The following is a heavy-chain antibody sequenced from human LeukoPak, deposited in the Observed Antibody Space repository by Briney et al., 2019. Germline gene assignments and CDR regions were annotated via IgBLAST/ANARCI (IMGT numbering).Heavy chain of an antibody. CDR3: ARPSRVGATKVWFDP. D-gene: IGHD1-26*01. V-gene: IGHV4-39*01. CDR1: GGSISSSSYS. CDR2: IYYSGST. Sequence: SETLSLTCTVSGGSISSSSYSWGWIRQPPGKGLEWIGSIYYSGSTYYNPSLKSRVTISVDTSKNQFSLKLSSVTAADTAVYYCARPSRVGATKVWFDPWGQGTLVTVSS. J-gene: IGHJ5*02.